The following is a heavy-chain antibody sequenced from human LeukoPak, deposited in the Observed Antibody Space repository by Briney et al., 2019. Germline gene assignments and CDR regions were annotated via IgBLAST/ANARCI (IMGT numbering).Heavy chain of an antibody. J-gene: IGHJ4*02. CDR3: AKDFGDGYSF. CDR1: GFTFSSYA. Sequence: GGSLRLSCAASGFTFSSYAMHWVRQAPGKGLEWVAVISYDGSNKYYADSVKGRFTISRDNSKNTLYLQMNSLRAEDTAVYYCAKDFGDGYSFWGQGTLVTVSS. V-gene: IGHV3-30*07. D-gene: IGHD5-24*01. CDR2: ISYDGSNK.